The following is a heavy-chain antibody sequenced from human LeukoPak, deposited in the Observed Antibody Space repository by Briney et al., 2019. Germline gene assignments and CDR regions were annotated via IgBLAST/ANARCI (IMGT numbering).Heavy chain of an antibody. CDR1: GFTFSSYS. D-gene: IGHD4-11*01. J-gene: IGHJ6*02. CDR3: ATMTTVTSYGMDV. Sequence: GGSLRLSCAASGFTFSSYSMNWVRQAPGKGLEWVSSISSSSSYIYYADSVKGRFTISRGNAKNSLYLKMNSLRAEDTAVYYCATMTTVTSYGMDVWGQGTTVTVSS. V-gene: IGHV3-21*01. CDR2: ISSSSSYI.